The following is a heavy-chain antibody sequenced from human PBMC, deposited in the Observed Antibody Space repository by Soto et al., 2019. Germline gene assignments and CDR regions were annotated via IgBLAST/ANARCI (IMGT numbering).Heavy chain of an antibody. V-gene: IGHV1-69*05. CDR1: GGTFSSYA. Sequence: SVKVSCKASGGTFSSYAISWVRQAPGQGLEWMGGIIPIFGKANYAQKFQGRVTITTDVSTSTAYMELSSLRSEDTAVYYCAAALNDYGDYDDYWGQGTLVTVSS. CDR3: AAALNDYGDYDDY. J-gene: IGHJ4*02. CDR2: IIPIFGKA. D-gene: IGHD4-17*01.